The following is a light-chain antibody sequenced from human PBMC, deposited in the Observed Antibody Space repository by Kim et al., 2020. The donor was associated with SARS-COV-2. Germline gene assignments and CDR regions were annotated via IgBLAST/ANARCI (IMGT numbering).Light chain of an antibody. V-gene: IGLV3-9*01. Sequence: SYELTQPLSASVAPGETARITCGENNIGSKSLHWYQQKPGQEPVLIIYRDTVRPSGIPERFSGSGIPATLPSSGVQPGDEADYYCQIWEGESYVLGSGTK. J-gene: IGLJ1*01. CDR2: RDT. CDR1: NIGSKS. CDR3: QIWEGESYV.